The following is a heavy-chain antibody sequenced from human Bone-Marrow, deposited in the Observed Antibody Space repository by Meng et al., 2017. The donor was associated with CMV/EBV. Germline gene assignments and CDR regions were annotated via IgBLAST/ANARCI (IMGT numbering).Heavy chain of an antibody. Sequence: ASVKVSCKASGHTFSGYYMHWVRQAPGQGLEWMGWINPNTGGTNYAQKFQGRVTMTRDTSITTAYMELSSLRSDDTAMYYCAREVVVVAAKASAYHYFGMDVWGQGTTVTVYS. CDR3: AREVVVVAAKASAYHYFGMDV. D-gene: IGHD2-2*01. V-gene: IGHV1-2*02. J-gene: IGHJ6*02. CDR2: INPNTGGT. CDR1: GHTFSGYY.